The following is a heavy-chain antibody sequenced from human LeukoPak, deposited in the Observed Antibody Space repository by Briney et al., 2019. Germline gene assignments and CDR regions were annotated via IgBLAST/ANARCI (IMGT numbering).Heavy chain of an antibody. CDR2: ISYDGSNK. CDR3: AKDKLQLLILDYFDY. V-gene: IGHV3-30*18. CDR1: GFSFRSYG. Sequence: TGGSLRLSCAASGFSFRSYGMHWVRQTPGKGLEWVAVISYDGSNKYYADSVKGRFTISRDNSKNTLYLQMSSLRPEDTAVYYCAKDKLQLLILDYFDYWGQGTLVTVSS. D-gene: IGHD4-11*01. J-gene: IGHJ4*02.